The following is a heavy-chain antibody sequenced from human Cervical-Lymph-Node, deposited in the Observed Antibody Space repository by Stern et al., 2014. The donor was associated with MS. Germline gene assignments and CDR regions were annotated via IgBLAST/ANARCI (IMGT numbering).Heavy chain of an antibody. CDR2: ITPVCGTQ. CDR3: ARGGGLVGYFDY. J-gene: IGHJ4*02. V-gene: IGHV1-69*06. Sequence: VQLVESGAEVKKPGYSVKVSCKASGDTFSSYAINWVRQVPGQGLEWMGGITPVCGTQYYAQKYQCRVTITADKATNTAYMELMALRSEDTAVYYCARGGGLVGYFDYWGQGTLVSVSS. CDR1: GDTFSSYA. D-gene: IGHD1-26*01.